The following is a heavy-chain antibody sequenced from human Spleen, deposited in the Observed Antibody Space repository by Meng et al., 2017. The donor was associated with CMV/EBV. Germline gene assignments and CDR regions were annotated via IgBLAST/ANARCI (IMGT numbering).Heavy chain of an antibody. Sequence: SETLSLTCTVSGGSISSKSYYWGWIRQAPGKGLEWIGNIYYSGSTYYNPSLQSRVTILVDTSKNQFSLKLTSVTAADTAVYYCARDGIRSDYYGSGRYYEVPYYGMDVWGQGTTVTVSS. CDR2: IYYSGST. CDR1: GGSISSKSYY. CDR3: ARDGIRSDYYGSGRYYEVPYYGMDV. V-gene: IGHV4-39*07. J-gene: IGHJ6*02. D-gene: IGHD3-10*01.